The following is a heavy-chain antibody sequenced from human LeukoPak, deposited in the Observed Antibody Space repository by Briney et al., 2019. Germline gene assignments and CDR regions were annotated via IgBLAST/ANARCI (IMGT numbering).Heavy chain of an antibody. D-gene: IGHD6-19*01. V-gene: IGHV5-51*01. Sequence: GASLQISCKGSGYSFTSYWIGWVRQMPGKGLEWMGIIYPGDSDTRYSPSFQGQVTISADKSTSTAYLQWSSLKASDTAMYYCARRSSGWYQDYWGQGTLVTVSS. CDR3: ARRSSGWYQDY. J-gene: IGHJ4*02. CDR2: IYPGDSDT. CDR1: GYSFTSYW.